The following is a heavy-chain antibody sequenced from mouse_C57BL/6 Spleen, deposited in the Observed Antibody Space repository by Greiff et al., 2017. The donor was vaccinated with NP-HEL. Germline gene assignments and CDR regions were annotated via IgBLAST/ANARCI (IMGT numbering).Heavy chain of an antibody. CDR2: IDPSDSYT. CDR3: AIYYGNPFAY. V-gene: IGHV1-69*01. Sequence: QVQLQQSGAELVMPGASVKLSCKASGYTFTSYWMHWVKQRPGQGLEWIGEIDPSDSYTNYNQKFKGKSTLTVNKSYSTACMQLSSLTSEYYAVYCCAIYYGNPFAYGGQGTLVTVSA. J-gene: IGHJ3*01. CDR1: GYTFTSYW. D-gene: IGHD2-1*01.